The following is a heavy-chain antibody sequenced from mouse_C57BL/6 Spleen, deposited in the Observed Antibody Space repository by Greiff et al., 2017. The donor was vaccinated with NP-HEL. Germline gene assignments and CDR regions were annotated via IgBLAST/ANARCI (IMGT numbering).Heavy chain of an antibody. CDR3: ARSRYDYDGGDV. V-gene: IGHV1-64*01. D-gene: IGHD2-4*01. Sequence: QVQLQQPGAELVKPGASVKLSCKASGYTFTSYWMHWVKQRPGQGLEWIGMIHPNSGSTNYNEKFKSKATLTVDKSSSTAYMQLSSLTSEDSAVYYCARSRYDYDGGDVWGTGTTVTVSS. CDR2: IHPNSGST. J-gene: IGHJ1*03. CDR1: GYTFTSYW.